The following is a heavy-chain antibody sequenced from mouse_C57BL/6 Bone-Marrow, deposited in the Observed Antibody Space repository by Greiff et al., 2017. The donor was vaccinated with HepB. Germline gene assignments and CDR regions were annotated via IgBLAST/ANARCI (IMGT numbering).Heavy chain of an antibody. CDR3: AKRVFIYYYGSSYAWFAY. J-gene: IGHJ3*01. CDR1: GYTFTSYR. V-gene: IGHV1-7*01. D-gene: IGHD1-1*01. Sequence: QVQLKESGAELAKPGASVKLSCKASGYTFTSYRMHWVKQRPGQGLEWIGYINPSSGYTKYNQKFKDKATLTADKSSSTAYMQLSSLTYEDSAVYYCAKRVFIYYYGSSYAWFAYWGQGTLVTVSA. CDR2: INPSSGYT.